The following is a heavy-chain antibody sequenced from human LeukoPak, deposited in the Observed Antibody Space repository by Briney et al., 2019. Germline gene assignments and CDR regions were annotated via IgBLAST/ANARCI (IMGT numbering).Heavy chain of an antibody. D-gene: IGHD6-13*01. CDR3: ARELVAAAGRVFDY. CDR1: GGSISSYY. V-gene: IGHV4-59*01. CDR2: IYYSGST. Sequence: AETLSLTCTAAGGSISSYYWSWIQQPPGKRLEWVGYIYYSGSTNYNPSLKSRVTISVDTSKNQFSLKLSSVTAADTAVYYCARELVAAAGRVFDYWGQGTLVTVSS. J-gene: IGHJ4*02.